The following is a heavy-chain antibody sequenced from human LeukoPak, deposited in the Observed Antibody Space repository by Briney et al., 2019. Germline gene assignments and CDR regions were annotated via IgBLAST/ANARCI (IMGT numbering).Heavy chain of an antibody. J-gene: IGHJ4*02. CDR3: ARWGGVRYFDWLLYREFDY. CDR2: IYYSGST. V-gene: IGHV4-59*12. CDR1: GGSISSYY. Sequence: SETLSLTCTVSGGSISSYYWSWIRQPPGKGLEWIGYIYYSGSTNYNPSLKSRVTISVDTSKNQFSLKLSSVTAADTAVYYCARWGGVRYFDWLLYREFDYWGQGTLVTVSS. D-gene: IGHD3-9*01.